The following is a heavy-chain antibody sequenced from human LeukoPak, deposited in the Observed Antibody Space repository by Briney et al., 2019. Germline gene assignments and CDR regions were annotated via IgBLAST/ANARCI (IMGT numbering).Heavy chain of an antibody. V-gene: IGHV4-4*07. CDR3: ARDLVVKWELQPEGAFDY. D-gene: IGHD1-26*01. Sequence: SETLSLTCTVSGGSISSYYWSWIRQPAGKGLEWIGRIYTSGSTNYNPSLKSRVTMSVHTSKNQFSLKLSSVTAADTAVYYCARDLVVKWELQPEGAFDYWGQGTLVTVSS. CDR2: IYTSGST. J-gene: IGHJ4*02. CDR1: GGSISSYY.